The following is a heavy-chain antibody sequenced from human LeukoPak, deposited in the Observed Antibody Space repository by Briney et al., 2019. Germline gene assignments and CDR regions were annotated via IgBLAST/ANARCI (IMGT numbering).Heavy chain of an antibody. CDR1: GFTFSSYT. V-gene: IGHV3-23*01. CDR3: VKDGWDY. Sequence: PAGSLILSCAAAGFTFSSYTMSWVRQAPGKGLEWVSTISGGGGNTYYADSVKGQSTISRHNTKNTRFRQMNTLRAEDTALYHCVKDGWDYWGQGTLVTVSS. D-gene: IGHD2-2*03. CDR2: ISGGGGNT. J-gene: IGHJ4*02.